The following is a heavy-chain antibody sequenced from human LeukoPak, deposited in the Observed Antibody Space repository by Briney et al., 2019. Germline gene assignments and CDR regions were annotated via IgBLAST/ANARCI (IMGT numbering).Heavy chain of an antibody. CDR2: IYYSGST. J-gene: IGHJ4*02. CDR1: GGSISSGGYY. Sequence: PSEILSLTCTVCGGSISSGGYYWSWIRQHPGKGLEWIGYIYYSGSTYYNPSLKSRVTISVDTSKNQFSLKLSSVTAADTAVYYCARAAVKINDHVWGSYHQFDYWGQGTLVTVSS. CDR3: ARAAVKINDHVWGSYHQFDY. V-gene: IGHV4-31*03. D-gene: IGHD3-16*02.